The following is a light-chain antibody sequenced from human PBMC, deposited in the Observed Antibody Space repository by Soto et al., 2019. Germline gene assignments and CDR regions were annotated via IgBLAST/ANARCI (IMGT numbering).Light chain of an antibody. J-gene: IGKJ1*01. CDR2: DVS. CDR1: QIVSSTY. Sequence: ESVLTQSPATLSLYHGARATLSCRAIQIVSSTYLAWFQQKPGQAPRLLVYDVSNRATGIPARFSGGGSGTEFTLTISSLQSEDFAVYYCQEYIHWPPGMFGPGTKVDIK. V-gene: IGKV3D-15*01. CDR3: QEYIHWPPGM.